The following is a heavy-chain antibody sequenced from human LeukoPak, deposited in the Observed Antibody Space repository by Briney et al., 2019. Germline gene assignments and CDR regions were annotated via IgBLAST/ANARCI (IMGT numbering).Heavy chain of an antibody. J-gene: IGHJ4*02. CDR3: AKVLSMVRGPDY. D-gene: IGHD3-10*01. Sequence: NAGGSLRLSCAASGFTFSSYSMNWVRQAPGKGLEWVSSISSSSSYIYYADSVKGRFTISRDNAKNSLYLQMNSLRAEDTAVYYCAKVLSMVRGPDYWGQGTLVTVSS. CDR1: GFTFSSYS. V-gene: IGHV3-21*01. CDR2: ISSSSSYI.